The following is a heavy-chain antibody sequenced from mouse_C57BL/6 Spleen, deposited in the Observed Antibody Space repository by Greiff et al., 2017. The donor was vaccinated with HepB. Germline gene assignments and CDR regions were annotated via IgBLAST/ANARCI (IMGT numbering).Heavy chain of an antibody. CDR3: VRRNWPYAMDY. Sequence: EVQVVESGGGLVQPKGSLKLSCAASGFSFNTYAMNWVRQAPGKGLEWVARIRSKSNNYATYYADSVKDRFTISRDDSESMLYLQMNNLKTEDTAMYYCVRRNWPYAMDYWGQGTSVTVSS. CDR1: GFSFNTYA. D-gene: IGHD4-1*01. CDR2: IRSKSNNYAT. J-gene: IGHJ4*01. V-gene: IGHV10-1*01.